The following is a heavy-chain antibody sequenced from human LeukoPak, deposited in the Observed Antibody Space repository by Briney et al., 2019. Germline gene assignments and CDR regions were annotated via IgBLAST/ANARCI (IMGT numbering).Heavy chain of an antibody. J-gene: IGHJ3*02. V-gene: IGHV3-21*01. CDR3: ARGVSTGGYSYGSASYDAFDI. Sequence: GGSLRLSCAASGFTFSSDSMNWVRQAPGEGLEWVSSISSSRSYIYYADSVKGRFTISRDDAKNSLYLQMNSLRAEDTAVYYCARGVSTGGYSYGSASYDAFDIWGQGTMVTVSS. CDR2: ISSSRSYI. D-gene: IGHD5-18*01. CDR1: GFTFSSDS.